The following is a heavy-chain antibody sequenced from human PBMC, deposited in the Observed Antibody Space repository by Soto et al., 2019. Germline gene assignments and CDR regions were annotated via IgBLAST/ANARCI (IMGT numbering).Heavy chain of an antibody. CDR2: INVGDAGT. J-gene: IGHJ4*02. D-gene: IGHD2-2*01. Sequence: EVQLLESGGGLEQPGGSLRLSCAASGFIFTSYAMSWVRQAPGKGLEWVSSINVGDAGTNYAASVKGWFTISRDNSKNTLYLQMNFLRADDTAIYYCAKNYQFDCWGQGTLVTVSS. V-gene: IGHV3-23*01. CDR3: AKNYQFDC. CDR1: GFIFTSYA.